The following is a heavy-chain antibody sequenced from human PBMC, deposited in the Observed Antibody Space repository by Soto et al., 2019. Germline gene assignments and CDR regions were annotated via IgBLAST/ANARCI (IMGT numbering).Heavy chain of an antibody. CDR3: ARRRLQYDY. CDR1: GFTFSSYS. Sequence: PGGSLRLSCAASGFTFSSYSMNWVRQAPGKGLEWVSYISSSGSTIYYADSVKGRFTISRDNAKNSLYLQMNSLRAEDTAVYYCARRRLQYDYWGQGTLVTVSS. V-gene: IGHV3-48*04. J-gene: IGHJ4*02. D-gene: IGHD6-25*01. CDR2: ISSSGSTI.